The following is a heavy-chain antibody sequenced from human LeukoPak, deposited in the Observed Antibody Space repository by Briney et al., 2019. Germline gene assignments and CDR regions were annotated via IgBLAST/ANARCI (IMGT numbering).Heavy chain of an antibody. CDR2: IYTSGST. CDR1: GGSINSYF. D-gene: IGHD1-26*01. J-gene: IGHJ4*02. Sequence: SETLSLTCTVSGGSINSYFWSWIRQPAGKGLEYLGHIYTSGSTNYNPSVKSRVIMSRDTSRNQFSLKLSSVTAADTAVYYCARERVGRFVDYWGQGTLVTVSS. V-gene: IGHV4-4*07. CDR3: ARERVGRFVDY.